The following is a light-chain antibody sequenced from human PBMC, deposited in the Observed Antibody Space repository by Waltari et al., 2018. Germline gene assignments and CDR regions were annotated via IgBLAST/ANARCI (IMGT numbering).Light chain of an antibody. V-gene: IGLV3-25*03. Sequence: QKESVRAPVGGITRNTGRPPGIPERFSASDSGTTGTLVISGVQAEDEADYYCQSAGDTGGRVLFGGGTKLTVL. CDR3: QSAGDTGGRVL. J-gene: IGLJ2*01. CDR2: RNT.